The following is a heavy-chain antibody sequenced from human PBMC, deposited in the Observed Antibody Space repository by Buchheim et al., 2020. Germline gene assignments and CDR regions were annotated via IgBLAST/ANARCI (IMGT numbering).Heavy chain of an antibody. CDR1: GFTFSSYS. CDR3: ARDPEGLRMDV. Sequence: EVQLVESGGGLVKPGGSLRLSCAASGFTFSSYSMDWVRQAPGKGLEWVSSISSSSSYIYYADTVKGRFTISRDNAKRSRYLQMNSLRAEDTAVYYCARDPEGLRMDVWGQGTT. D-gene: IGHD3-3*01. V-gene: IGHV3-21*01. CDR2: ISSSSSYI. J-gene: IGHJ6*02.